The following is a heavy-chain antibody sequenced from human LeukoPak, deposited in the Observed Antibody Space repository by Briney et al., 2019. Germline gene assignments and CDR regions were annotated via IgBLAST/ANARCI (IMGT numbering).Heavy chain of an antibody. CDR2: INHSGST. V-gene: IGHV4-34*01. CDR3: ARRVYCSGGNCKNGMDV. J-gene: IGHJ6*02. D-gene: IGHD2-15*01. CDR1: GGSFSGYY. Sequence: PSETLSLTCAVYGGSFSGYYWSWIRQPPGKQLEWIGEINHSGSTNYNPSLKSRVTISLDTSKNQFSLKLSSVTAADTAVYYCARRVYCSGGNCKNGMDVWGQGTTVTVSS.